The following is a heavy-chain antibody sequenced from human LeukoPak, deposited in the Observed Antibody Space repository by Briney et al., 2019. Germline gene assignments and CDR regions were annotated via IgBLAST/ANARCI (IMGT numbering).Heavy chain of an antibody. D-gene: IGHD5-24*01. J-gene: IGHJ4*02. Sequence: GGSLRLSCAASGFTFSSYSMNWVRQAPGKGLEWVSSISSSSSYIYYADSVKGRFTISRDNAKDSLYLQMNSLRAEDTAVYYCARVTFGYNIPGPFDYWGQGTLVTVSS. CDR3: ARVTFGYNIPGPFDY. CDR1: GFTFSSYS. V-gene: IGHV3-21*01. CDR2: ISSSSSYI.